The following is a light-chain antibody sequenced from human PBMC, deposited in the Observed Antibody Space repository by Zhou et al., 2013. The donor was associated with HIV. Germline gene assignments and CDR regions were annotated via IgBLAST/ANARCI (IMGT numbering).Light chain of an antibody. CDR2: KAS. J-gene: IGKJ1*01. CDR1: QSISSW. V-gene: IGKV1-5*03. CDR3: QQYNSYWT. Sequence: DIQMTQSPSTLSASVGDRVTITCRASQSISSWLAWYQQKPGKAPKLLIYKASSLESGVPSRFSGSGSGTEFTLTISSLQPDDFATYYCQQYNSYWTFGQGPGWK.